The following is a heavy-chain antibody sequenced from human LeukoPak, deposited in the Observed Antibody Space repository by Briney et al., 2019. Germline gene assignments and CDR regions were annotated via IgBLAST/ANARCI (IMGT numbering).Heavy chain of an antibody. CDR1: GGSISSSSYY. J-gene: IGHJ3*02. CDR2: IYYSGST. V-gene: IGHV4-39*01. CDR3: ARTGLYGSGNYGAFDI. D-gene: IGHD3-10*01. Sequence: SETLSLTCTVSGGSISSSSYYWGWIRQPPGKGLEWIGSIYYSGSTYYNPSLKSRVTISVDTSKNQFSLKLSSVTAADTAVYYCARTGLYGSGNYGAFDIWGQGTMVTVSS.